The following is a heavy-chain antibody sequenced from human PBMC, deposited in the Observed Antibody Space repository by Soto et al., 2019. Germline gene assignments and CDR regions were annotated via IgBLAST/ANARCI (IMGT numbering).Heavy chain of an antibody. J-gene: IGHJ3*02. CDR3: AREGFSLGSGWLPDI. V-gene: IGHV1-18*04. D-gene: IGHD6-19*01. Sequence: ASVKVYCKASCYAFTSYGMSWVRQAPGQGLEWMGWISAYNGNTNYAQKIQGRVTMTTDTSTSTAYMELRSLRSDDTAVYCCAREGFSLGSGWLPDIWGQGTMVT. CDR1: CYAFTSYG. CDR2: ISAYNGNT.